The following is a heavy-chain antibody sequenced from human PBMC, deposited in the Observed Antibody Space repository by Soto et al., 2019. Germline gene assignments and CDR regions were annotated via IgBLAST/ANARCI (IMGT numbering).Heavy chain of an antibody. CDR2: INAGNGNT. CDR1: GYTFTSYA. CDR3: ARTYCSGGSCYPNYYYYGMDV. V-gene: IGHV1-3*01. J-gene: IGHJ6*02. D-gene: IGHD2-15*01. Sequence: ASVKVSCEASGYTFTSYAMHWVRQAPGQRLEWMGWINAGNGNTKYSQKFQGRVTITRDTSASTAYMELSSLRSEDTAVYYCARTYCSGGSCYPNYYYYGMDVWGQGTTVTVSS.